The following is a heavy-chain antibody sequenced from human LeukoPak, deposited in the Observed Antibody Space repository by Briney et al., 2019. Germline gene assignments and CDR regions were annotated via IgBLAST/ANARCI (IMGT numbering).Heavy chain of an antibody. D-gene: IGHD1-14*01. J-gene: IGHJ4*02. CDR2: IWYDGSYK. CDR1: GLPFSTSG. V-gene: IGHV3-33*01. Sequence: GGSLRLSCAASGLPFSTSGMHWVRQAPGKGLEWVADIWYDGSYKYYADSVQGRFIISGDNSINMVYLEMNSLRAEDTAAYYCARDKGTRSLDHWGQGTLVTVSS. CDR3: ARDKGTRSLDH.